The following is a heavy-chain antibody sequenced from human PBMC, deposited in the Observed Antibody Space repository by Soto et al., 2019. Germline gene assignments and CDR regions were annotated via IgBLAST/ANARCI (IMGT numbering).Heavy chain of an antibody. D-gene: IGHD3-16*02. V-gene: IGHV7-4-1*01. Sequence: ASVKVSCKASGYTFTSYAMNWVRQAPGQGLEWMGWINTNTGNPTYAQGFTGRFVFSLDTSVSTAYLQICSLKAEDTAVYYCARDYDYIWGSYPLGYNWFDPWGQGTLVTVSS. CDR2: INTNTGNP. J-gene: IGHJ5*02. CDR3: ARDYDYIWGSYPLGYNWFDP. CDR1: GYTFTSYA.